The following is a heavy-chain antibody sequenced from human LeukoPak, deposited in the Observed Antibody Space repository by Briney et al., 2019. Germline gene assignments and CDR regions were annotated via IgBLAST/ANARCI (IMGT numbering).Heavy chain of an antibody. CDR2: MNPNSGNT. V-gene: IGHV1-8*01. CDR3: ARGSSNDYGDSPVDY. CDR1: GYTFTSYD. Sequence: ASVKVSCKASGYTFTSYDSNWVRQATGQGLEWVGWMNPNSGNTGYAQKFQGRVTMTRNTSISTAYMELSSLRSEDTAVYYCARGSSNDYGDSPVDYWGQGTLVTVSS. D-gene: IGHD4-17*01. J-gene: IGHJ4*02.